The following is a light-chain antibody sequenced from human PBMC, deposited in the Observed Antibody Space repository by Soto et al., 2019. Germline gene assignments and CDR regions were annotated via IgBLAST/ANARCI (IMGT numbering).Light chain of an antibody. J-gene: IGKJ1*01. Sequence: DIQMTQFPSSLSASVRDRVTITCRASQSIGSHLNWFQQKPGKAPNLLIYAASNLHSGVPSRFSGSGSGTDFTLTISSLPPEDFATFYCQPSYSSWTFGQGTKGDIK. V-gene: IGKV1-39*01. CDR2: AAS. CDR1: QSIGSH. CDR3: QPSYSSWT.